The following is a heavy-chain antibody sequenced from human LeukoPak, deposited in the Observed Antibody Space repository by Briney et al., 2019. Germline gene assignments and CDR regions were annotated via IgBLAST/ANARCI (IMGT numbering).Heavy chain of an antibody. V-gene: IGHV4-39*01. CDR2: MLSTGGT. CDR1: VGSIRSNFHY. CDR3: ARRGSGNGDTYAGMDV. D-gene: IGHD2-21*02. J-gene: IGHJ6*02. Sequence: SETLSLTCTVRVGSIRSNFHYWDWIRQPPGKGLEWIGSMLSTGGTWYNPSLTSRVTISVDTSKKQFSLNLTSVRGTHSSLYFCARRGSGNGDTYAGMDVWGQGTTVTVSS.